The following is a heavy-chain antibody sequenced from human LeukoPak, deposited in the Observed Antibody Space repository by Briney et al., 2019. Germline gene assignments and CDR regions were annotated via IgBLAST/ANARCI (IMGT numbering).Heavy chain of an antibody. J-gene: IGHJ6*03. CDR2: INHSGST. Sequence: PSETLSLTCAVYGGSFSGYYWSWIRQPPGKGLEWIGEINHSGSTNYNPSLKSRVTISVDTSKNQFSLKLSSVTAADTAVYYCARVADTGAYYYYYYMDVWGKGTTVTVSS. D-gene: IGHD5-18*01. CDR3: ARVADTGAYYYYYYMDV. V-gene: IGHV4-34*01. CDR1: GGSFSGYY.